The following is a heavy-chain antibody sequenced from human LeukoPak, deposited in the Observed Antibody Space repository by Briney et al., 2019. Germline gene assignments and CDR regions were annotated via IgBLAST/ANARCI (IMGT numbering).Heavy chain of an antibody. D-gene: IGHD1-26*01. V-gene: IGHV2-5*02. CDR2: IYWDDDK. CDR3: AHRRAISVGNWFDP. J-gene: IGHJ5*02. CDR1: GFSLSTSGVG. Sequence: SGPTLVNPTQTLTLTCTFSGFSLSTSGVGVGWIRQPPGKALEWLALIYWDDDKRYSPSLKSRLTITKDTSKNQVVLTMTNVDPVDTATYYCAHRRAISVGNWFDPWGQGTLVTVSS.